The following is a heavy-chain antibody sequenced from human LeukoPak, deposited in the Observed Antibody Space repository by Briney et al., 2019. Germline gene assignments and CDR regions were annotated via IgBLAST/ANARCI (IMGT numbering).Heavy chain of an antibody. CDR3: AKAVLWFGERWYFDY. CDR1: GFTFSNYG. Sequence: HAGGSLRLSCAASGFTFSNYGMSWVRQAPGKGLEWVSAISGSGGSKYYEDSVKGRFTISRDNSKNTLYLQMNSLRAEDTAVYYCAKAVLWFGERWYFDYWGQGTLVTVSS. J-gene: IGHJ4*02. V-gene: IGHV3-23*01. CDR2: ISGSGGSK. D-gene: IGHD3-10*01.